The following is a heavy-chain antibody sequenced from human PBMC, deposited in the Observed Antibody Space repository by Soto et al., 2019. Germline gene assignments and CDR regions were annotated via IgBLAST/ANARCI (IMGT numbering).Heavy chain of an antibody. CDR2: IYYSGST. Sequence: SETMSLTCTVAGGYISSYYWSWIRQPPGKGLEWIGYIYYSGSTNYNPSLKSRVTISVDTSKNQFSLKLSSVTAADTAVYYCARHGWFGELYWGQGTLVTVSS. V-gene: IGHV4-59*08. CDR3: ARHGWFGELY. CDR1: GGYISSYY. J-gene: IGHJ4*02. D-gene: IGHD3-10*01.